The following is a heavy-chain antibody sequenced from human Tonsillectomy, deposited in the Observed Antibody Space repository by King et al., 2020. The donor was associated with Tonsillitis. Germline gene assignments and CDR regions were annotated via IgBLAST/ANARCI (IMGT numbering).Heavy chain of an antibody. J-gene: IGHJ6*02. Sequence: VQLVESGGGLVQPGGSLRLSCAASGFTFSSYDMHWVRQATGKGLEWVSAIGTAGDTYYPGSVKGRFTISRENAKNSLYLQMNSLRAGDTAVYYYARRRPGRIVQWLHRKDPYYYGMDVWGQGTTVTVSS. CDR2: IGTAGDT. CDR3: ARRRPGRIVQWLHRKDPYYYGMDV. D-gene: IGHD6-19*01. V-gene: IGHV3-13*01. CDR1: GFTFSSYD.